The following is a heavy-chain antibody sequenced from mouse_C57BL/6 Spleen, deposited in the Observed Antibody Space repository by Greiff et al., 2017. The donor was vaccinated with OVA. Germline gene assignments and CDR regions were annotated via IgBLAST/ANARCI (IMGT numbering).Heavy chain of an antibody. CDR3: ASKDWRYWYFDG. D-gene: IGHD4-1*01. J-gene: IGHJ1*03. CDR1: GYTFTTYP. V-gene: IGHV1-47*01. Sequence: VQLQQSGAELVKPGASVKMSCKASGYTFTTYPIEWMKQNPGKSLEWIGNFHPYNDDTKYNEKFKGKATLTVEKSSSTVYLELSRLTSDDSAVYYCASKDWRYWYFDGWGTGTTVTVSS. CDR2: FHPYNDDT.